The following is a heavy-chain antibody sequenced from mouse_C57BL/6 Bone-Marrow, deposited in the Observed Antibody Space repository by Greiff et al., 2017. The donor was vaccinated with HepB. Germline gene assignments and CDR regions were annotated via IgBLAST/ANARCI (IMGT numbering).Heavy chain of an antibody. CDR2: IYPRSGNT. CDR1: GYTFTSYG. CDR3: AKSFYYYGSSWGY. J-gene: IGHJ2*01. Sequence: VKLVESGAELARPGASVKLSCKASGYTFTSYGISWVKQRTGQGLEWIGEIYPRSGNTYYNEKFKGKATLTADKSSSTAYMELRSLTSEDSAVYFCAKSFYYYGSSWGYWGQGTTLTVSS. D-gene: IGHD1-1*01. V-gene: IGHV1-81*01.